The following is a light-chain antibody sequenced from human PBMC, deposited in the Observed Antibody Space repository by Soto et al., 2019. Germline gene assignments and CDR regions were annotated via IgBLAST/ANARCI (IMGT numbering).Light chain of an antibody. CDR3: RSYAGTNNLGV. CDR1: SSDIGGYNF. Sequence: QSALTQPPSASGSPGQSVTISCTGTSSDIGGYNFVSGYQQLPGKAPKLIIYEVNKRPSWVTDRCSGSKSGNTASLPVSGLQADDEGDYYCRSYAGTNNLGVFGGGTKLTVL. J-gene: IGLJ3*02. CDR2: EVN. V-gene: IGLV2-8*01.